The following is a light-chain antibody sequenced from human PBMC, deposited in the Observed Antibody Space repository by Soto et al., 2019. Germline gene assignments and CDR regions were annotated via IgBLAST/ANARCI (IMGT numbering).Light chain of an antibody. CDR3: QHGYSTSLT. CDR1: QSISTY. Sequence: DIQMTQSPSSLSASVGDRVTITCRASQSISTYLHWYQQKPGKAPNLLIYAASTLQSGVPSRFSGSGSGTDFTLTISSLQPEDFATYFCQHGYSTSLTFGGGTKVDIK. J-gene: IGKJ4*01. CDR2: AAS. V-gene: IGKV1-39*01.